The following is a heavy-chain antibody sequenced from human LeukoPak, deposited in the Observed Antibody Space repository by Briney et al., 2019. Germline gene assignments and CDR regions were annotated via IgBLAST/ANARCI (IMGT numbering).Heavy chain of an antibody. V-gene: IGHV3-7*02. Sequence: GSLRLSCAASGFTFSSYWMSWVRQAPGKGLEWVANIKQDGSDKNYVDSVKGRFTISRDSAKNSLYLQMNSLRAEDTAVYYCASHSSSSYYFDYWGQGTLVTVSS. CDR3: ASHSSSSYYFDY. D-gene: IGHD6-13*01. CDR1: GFTFSSYW. J-gene: IGHJ4*02. CDR2: IKQDGSDK.